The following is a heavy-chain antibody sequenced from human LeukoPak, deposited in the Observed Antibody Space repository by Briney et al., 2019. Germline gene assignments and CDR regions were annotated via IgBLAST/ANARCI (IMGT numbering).Heavy chain of an antibody. V-gene: IGHV1-69*01. CDR3: ARFYSAGWWGYFDY. J-gene: IGHJ4*02. D-gene: IGHD2-8*02. Sequence: EASVKVSCKASGGTFSSYAISWVRQAPGQGLEWMGGIIPIFGTANYAQKFQGRVTITADESTGTAYMELSSLRSEDTAVYYCARFYSAGWWGYFDYWGQGTLVTVSS. CDR1: GGTFSSYA. CDR2: IIPIFGTA.